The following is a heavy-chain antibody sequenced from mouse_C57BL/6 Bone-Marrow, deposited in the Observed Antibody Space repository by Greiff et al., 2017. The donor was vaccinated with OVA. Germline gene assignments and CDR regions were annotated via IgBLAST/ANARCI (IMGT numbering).Heavy chain of an antibody. Sequence: QVQLQQSGAELVRPGTSVKMSCKASGYTFTNYWIGWAKQRPGHGLEWIGDIYPGGGYTTSTEKFTGKATLTVDQSSSTAYMQFSILTSEDSDIYYGARRGGSYYGSSCWYFDFGGTGTTVTVSS. CDR1: GYTFTNYW. D-gene: IGHD1-1*01. CDR3: ARRGGSYYGSSCWYFDF. V-gene: IGHV1-63*01. CDR2: IYPGGGYT. J-gene: IGHJ1*03.